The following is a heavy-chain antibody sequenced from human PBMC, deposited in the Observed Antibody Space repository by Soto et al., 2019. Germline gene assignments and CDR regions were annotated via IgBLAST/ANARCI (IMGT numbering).Heavy chain of an antibody. CDR1: GFTFSSYA. V-gene: IGHV3-23*01. Sequence: PGGSLRLSCASSGFTFSSYAMSLVRQAPGKGLEWVSAISGGGGGTYYADSVKGRLTISRDNSKNTLYLQMNSLRAEDTALYYCAKGSHYDILTAYHAFDYWGPGTLVTVSS. CDR2: ISGGGGGT. D-gene: IGHD3-9*01. CDR3: AKGSHYDILTAYHAFDY. J-gene: IGHJ4*02.